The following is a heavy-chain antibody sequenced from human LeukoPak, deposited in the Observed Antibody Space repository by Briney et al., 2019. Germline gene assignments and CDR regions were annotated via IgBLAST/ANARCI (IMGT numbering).Heavy chain of an antibody. CDR3: ARVKDYYDSSGYYLY. CDR1: GFTFSSYW. Sequence: GGSLRLSCAASGFTFSSYWMHWVRQAPGKGLVWVSRINSDGSSTSYADSVKGRFTISRDNAKNTLYLQMNSLRAEDTAVYYCARVKDYYDSSGYYLYWGQGTLDTVSS. CDR2: INSDGSST. V-gene: IGHV3-74*01. D-gene: IGHD3-22*01. J-gene: IGHJ4*02.